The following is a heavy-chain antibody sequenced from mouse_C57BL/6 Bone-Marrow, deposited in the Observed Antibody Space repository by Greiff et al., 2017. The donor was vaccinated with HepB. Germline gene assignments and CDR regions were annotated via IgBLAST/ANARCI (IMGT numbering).Heavy chain of an antibody. J-gene: IGHJ4*01. Sequence: VQLKESGPVLVKPGPSVKISCKASGFTFTDYYMHWVKQSHGKSLEWIGLVYPYNGGTSYNQKVKGKATLTVDTSSSTAYMELNSLTSEDSAVYYCARVHGSSPYYYAMDYWGQGTSVTVSS. CDR2: VYPYNGGT. CDR3: ARVHGSSPYYYAMDY. V-gene: IGHV1-36*01. CDR1: GFTFTDYY. D-gene: IGHD1-1*01.